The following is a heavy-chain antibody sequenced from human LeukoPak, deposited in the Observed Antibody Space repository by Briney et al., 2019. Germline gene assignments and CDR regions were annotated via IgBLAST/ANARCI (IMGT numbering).Heavy chain of an antibody. V-gene: IGHV1-2*02. CDR1: GYTFTGYY. J-gene: IGHJ4*02. Sequence: ASVKVSCKASGYTFTGYYMHWVRQAPGQGLEWMGWINPNSGGTNYAQKFQGRVTMTEDTSTDTAYMELSSLRSEDTAVYYCATHSGSYGTDFDYWGQGTLVTVSS. D-gene: IGHD1-26*01. CDR3: ATHSGSYGTDFDY. CDR2: INPNSGGT.